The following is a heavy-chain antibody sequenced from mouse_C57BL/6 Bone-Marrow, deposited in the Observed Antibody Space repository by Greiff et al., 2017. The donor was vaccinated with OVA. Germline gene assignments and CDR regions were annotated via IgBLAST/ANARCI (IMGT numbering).Heavy chain of an antibody. D-gene: IGHD1-1*01. J-gene: IGHJ2*01. CDR2: IDPETGGT. Sequence: VQGVESGAELVRPGASVTLSCKASGYTFTDYEMHWVKQTPVHGLEWIGAIDPETGGTAYNQKFKGKAILTADKSSSTAYMELRSLTSEDSAVYYCTRGGTTVVEGYWGQGTTLTVSS. CDR1: GYTFTDYE. CDR3: TRGGTTVVEGY. V-gene: IGHV1-15*01.